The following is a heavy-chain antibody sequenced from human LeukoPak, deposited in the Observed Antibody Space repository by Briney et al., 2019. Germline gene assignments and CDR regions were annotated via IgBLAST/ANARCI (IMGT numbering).Heavy chain of an antibody. V-gene: IGHV3-43D*04. D-gene: IGHD1-26*01. CDR2: ISWDGGST. J-gene: IGHJ6*03. CDR1: GFTFDDYA. CDR3: AKGWGLRGSYFYYMDV. Sequence: GESLKISCAASGFTFDDYAMHWVRQAPGKGLEWVSLISWDGGSTYYADSVRGRFTISRDNTKNSLSLQMNSLSAEDTALYYCAKGWGLRGSYFYYMDVWGKGTTVTVSS.